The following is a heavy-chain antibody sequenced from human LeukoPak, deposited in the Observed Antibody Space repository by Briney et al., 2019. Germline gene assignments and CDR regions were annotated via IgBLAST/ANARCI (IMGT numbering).Heavy chain of an antibody. Sequence: SETLSLTCTVSGGSISSYYWSWIRLPPGKGLEWIGYIYYSGSTNYNPSLKSRVTISVDTSKNQFSLKLSSVTAADTAVYYCARLIMVRGVIRPDYWGQGTLVTVSS. D-gene: IGHD3-10*01. CDR1: GGSISSYY. CDR3: ARLIMVRGVIRPDY. V-gene: IGHV4-59*08. CDR2: IYYSGST. J-gene: IGHJ4*02.